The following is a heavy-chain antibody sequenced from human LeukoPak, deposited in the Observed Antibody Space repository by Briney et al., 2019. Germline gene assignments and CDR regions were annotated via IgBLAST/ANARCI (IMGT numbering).Heavy chain of an antibody. D-gene: IGHD3-10*01. CDR2: INPSGGST. CDR3: ARERRGLLWFGELTHDMDV. CDR1: GYTFTSYY. V-gene: IGHV1-46*01. Sequence: GASVKVSCKASGYTFTSYYMHWVRQAPGQGLEWMGIINPSGGSTSYAQKFQGRVTMTRDTSTSTVYMELSSLRSEDTAVYYCARERRGLLWFGELTHDMDVWGKGTTVTISS. J-gene: IGHJ6*03.